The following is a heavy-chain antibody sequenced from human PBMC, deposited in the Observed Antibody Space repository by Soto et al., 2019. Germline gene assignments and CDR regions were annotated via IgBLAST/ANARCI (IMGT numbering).Heavy chain of an antibody. CDR1: GFTFSNAW. V-gene: IGHV3-15*01. J-gene: IGHJ6*02. CDR2: IKSKTDGGTT. Sequence: SLRLSCAASGFTFSNAWMSWVRQAPGKGLEWVGRIKSKTDGGTTDYAAPVKGRFTISRDDSKNTLYLQMNSLKTEDTAVYYCTTGLPGTTFLYYYCYGMDVWGQGTTVTVSS. D-gene: IGHD1-7*01. CDR3: TTGLPGTTFLYYYCYGMDV.